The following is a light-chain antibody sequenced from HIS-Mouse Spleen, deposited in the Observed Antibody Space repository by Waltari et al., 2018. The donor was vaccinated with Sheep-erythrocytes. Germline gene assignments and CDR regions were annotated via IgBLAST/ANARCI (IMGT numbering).Light chain of an antibody. V-gene: IGLV2-11*01. J-gene: IGLJ1*01. CDR1: SSDAGGYNY. CDR2: DVS. CDR3: CSYAGSYNHV. Sequence: QSALTQPRSVSGSPGQSVTISCTVTSSDAGGYNYVPWYQQHPGKAPKLMIYDVSKRPSGVPDRFSGSKSGNTAYLTISGLQAEDEADYYCCSYAGSYNHVFATGTKVTVL.